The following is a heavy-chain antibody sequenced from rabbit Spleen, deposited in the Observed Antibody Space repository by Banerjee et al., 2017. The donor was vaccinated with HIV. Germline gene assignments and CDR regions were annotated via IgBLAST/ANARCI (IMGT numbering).Heavy chain of an antibody. J-gene: IGHJ6*01. D-gene: IGHD8-1*01. CDR2: IDPIFGTT. V-gene: IGHV1S7*01. CDR1: GFDFSTYY. CDR3: ARDGTGGSYFAL. Sequence: QLVESGGGLVRPEGSLKLSCKASGFDFSTYYMSWVRQAPGKGLEWIGYIDPIFGTTYYASWVNGRFSISRENTRNTVSLQLNSLTVADTATYFCARDGTGGSYFALWGQGTLVTVS.